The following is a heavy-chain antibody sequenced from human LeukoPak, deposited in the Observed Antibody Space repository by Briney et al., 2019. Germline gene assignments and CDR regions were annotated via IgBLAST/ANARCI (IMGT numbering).Heavy chain of an antibody. CDR1: GGTFSSYA. CDR2: IIPIFGTA. V-gene: IGHV1-69*13. J-gene: IGHJ4*02. CDR3: ARDFDDYGGNGSRVDY. Sequence: SVKVSCKASGGTFSSYAISWVRQAPGQGLEWMGGIIPIFGTANYAQKFQGRVTITADESTSTAYMELSSLRSEDTAVYYCARDFDDYGGNGSRVDYWGQGTPVTVSS. D-gene: IGHD4-23*01.